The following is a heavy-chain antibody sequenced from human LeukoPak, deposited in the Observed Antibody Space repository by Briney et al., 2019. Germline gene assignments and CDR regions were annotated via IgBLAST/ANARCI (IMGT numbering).Heavy chain of an antibody. D-gene: IGHD1-26*01. CDR2: IYTSGST. Sequence: SETLSLTCPVSGGSISSFHWSWIRQPPGKGLEWIGYIYTSGSTNYNPSLKSRVTISVDTSKNQFSLKLSSVTAADTAVYYCASLAGHSGNYPNYDYWGQGTLVTVSS. CDR1: GGSISSFH. CDR3: ASLAGHSGNYPNYDY. J-gene: IGHJ4*02. V-gene: IGHV4-4*09.